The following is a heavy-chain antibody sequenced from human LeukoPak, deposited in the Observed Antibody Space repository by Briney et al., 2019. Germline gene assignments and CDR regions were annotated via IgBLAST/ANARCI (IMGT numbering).Heavy chain of an antibody. V-gene: IGHV3-64*01. J-gene: IGHJ3*02. D-gene: IGHD3-22*01. Sequence: PGGSLRLSCAASGLTVSSSIMHWVRQAPGKGLEYVSGIGSDGISTYYGNSVKGRFTISRDNSKNTLYLQMDSLRAEDMAVYYCAREGHSSGYCGAFDIWGQGTMVTVSS. CDR3: AREGHSSGYCGAFDI. CDR2: IGSDGIST. CDR1: GLTVSSSI.